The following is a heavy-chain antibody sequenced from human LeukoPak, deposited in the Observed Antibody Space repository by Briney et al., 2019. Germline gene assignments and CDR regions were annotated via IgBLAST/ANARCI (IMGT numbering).Heavy chain of an antibody. CDR2: INPSDSNT. J-gene: IGHJ6*03. CDR3: ARDKRYFENYYYYYMDV. CDR1: GYTFTSYY. Sequence: ASVKVSCKASGYTFTSYYMHWVRQAPGQGLEWMGIINPSDSNTRYAQKFQGRVTMTRDTSTSTVYVELSSLRFEDTAVYYCARDKRYFENYYYYYMDVSGKGTTVTVSS. D-gene: IGHD3-9*01. V-gene: IGHV1-46*01.